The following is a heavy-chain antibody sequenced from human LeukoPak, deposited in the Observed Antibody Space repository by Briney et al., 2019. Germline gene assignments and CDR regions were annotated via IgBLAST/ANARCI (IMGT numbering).Heavy chain of an antibody. V-gene: IGHV3-7*01. D-gene: IGHD3-10*01. CDR3: ARLSRGDAFDI. J-gene: IGHJ3*02. Sequence: PGGSLTLSCAVSGFTLSIHWMRWVRKARGKWREWVANIKQDGSEKHYVDSVKGRFTISRDKAKNSLYLQMNSLRAEDTAVYSCARLSRGDAFDIWGQGTMVTVSS. CDR2: IKQDGSEK. CDR1: GFTLSIHW.